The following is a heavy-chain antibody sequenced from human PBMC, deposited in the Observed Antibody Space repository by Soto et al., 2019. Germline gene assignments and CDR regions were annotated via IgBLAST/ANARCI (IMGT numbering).Heavy chain of an antibody. CDR2: ISDDGDKR. Sequence: LRLSCVGSGFTFSNYGMHWVRQPPGKGLEWVALISDDGDKRYYADSVRGRLIISRDNSKDTLYLQMNSLGPDDTAVYFCAKARVRIVGANSFDYWGQGTPVTVSS. CDR1: GFTFSNYG. J-gene: IGHJ4*02. D-gene: IGHD1-26*01. CDR3: AKARVRIVGANSFDY. V-gene: IGHV3-30*18.